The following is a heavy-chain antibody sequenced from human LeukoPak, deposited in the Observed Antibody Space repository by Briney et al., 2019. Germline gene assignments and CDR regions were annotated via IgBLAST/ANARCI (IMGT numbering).Heavy chain of an antibody. CDR2: ISSNGGSK. J-gene: IGHJ3*02. CDR1: GFTFSSDA. D-gene: IGHD5-24*01. Sequence: GGSLRLSCAASGFTFSSDAMHWGRQAPGKGLEYVSAISSNGGSKYYANSVKGRFTISRDNSKNTLYLQMGSLRAEDMAVYYCARARDGYNSDAFDIWGQGTMVTVSS. CDR3: ARARDGYNSDAFDI. V-gene: IGHV3-64*01.